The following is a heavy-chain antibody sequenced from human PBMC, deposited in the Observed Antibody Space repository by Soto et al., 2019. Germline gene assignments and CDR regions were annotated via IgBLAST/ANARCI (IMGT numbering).Heavy chain of an antibody. CDR2: IIPIFGTA. V-gene: IGHV1-69*13. CDR1: GGTFSSYA. Sequence: SVKVSCKASGGTFSSYAISWVRQAHGQGLEWMGGIIPIFGTANYAQKFQGRVTITADESTSTAYMELSSLRSEDTAVYYCARDPSHCSGGSCPYYYYGMDVWGQGTTVTVSS. CDR3: ARDPSHCSGGSCPYYYYGMDV. J-gene: IGHJ6*02. D-gene: IGHD2-15*01.